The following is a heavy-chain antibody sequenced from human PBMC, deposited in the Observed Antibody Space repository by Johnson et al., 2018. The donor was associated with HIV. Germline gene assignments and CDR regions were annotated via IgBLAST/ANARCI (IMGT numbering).Heavy chain of an antibody. CDR3: ARYCGGGCYPHYDALDL. J-gene: IGHJ3*01. CDR2: LRGSGGTT. CDR1: GFTFSTYA. Sequence: PLVESGGGLAQPGVSLRLSCAASGFTFSTYAMTWVRQAPGKGLEWVSGLRGSGGTTYYADSVQGRFTISRDNSNNTLYLQMNSLKAEDTAVYYRARYCGGGCYPHYDALDLWGQGTMVTVSS. D-gene: IGHD2-21*01. V-gene: IGHV3-23*04.